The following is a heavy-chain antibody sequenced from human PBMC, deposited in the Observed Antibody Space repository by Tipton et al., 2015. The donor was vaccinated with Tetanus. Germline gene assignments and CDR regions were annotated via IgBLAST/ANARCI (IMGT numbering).Heavy chain of an antibody. Sequence: SLRLSCAASGFTVSNNYMYWVRRAPGKGLEWVSVIYSGGSTYYADSVKGRFTISRDNSKNTLYLQMNSLRAEDTAVYYCAREEGDSPRPSYYGMDVWGQGTTVTVSS. CDR2: IYSGGST. CDR3: AREEGDSPRPSYYGMDV. V-gene: IGHV3-53*01. D-gene: IGHD2-15*01. J-gene: IGHJ6*02. CDR1: GFTVSNNY.